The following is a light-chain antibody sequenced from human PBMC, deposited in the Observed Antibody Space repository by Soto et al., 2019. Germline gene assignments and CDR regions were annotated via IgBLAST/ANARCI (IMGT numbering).Light chain of an antibody. Sequence: ESDFTRSQARLSLSQGKRANLSCRASQSVKTFLVWYQQRPGQAPRLLIHDASHRAAGIPARFSGSGFGTDFTLTISILEPEDAAVYYCQQRSNLPPSTFGQGTRWRL. J-gene: IGKJ5*01. V-gene: IGKV3-11*01. CDR3: QQRSNLPPST. CDR2: DAS. CDR1: QSVKTF.